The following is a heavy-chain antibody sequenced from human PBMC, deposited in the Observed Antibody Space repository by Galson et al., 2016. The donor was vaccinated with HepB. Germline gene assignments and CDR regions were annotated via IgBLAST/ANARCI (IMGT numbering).Heavy chain of an antibody. CDR3: ARDPGYCSPSGCPRGPR. CDR2: IDPSDSYT. Sequence: QSGAEVKKPGESLRISCKGSGYSFTTYWISWVRQVPGKGLEWMGRIDPSDSYTKYSPSFQGHVTISTDRSISTAYLQWSSLKASDTAMYYCARDPGYCSPSGCPRGPRWGQGTLVTVPS. CDR1: GYSFTTYW. V-gene: IGHV5-10-1*01. D-gene: IGHD2-15*01. J-gene: IGHJ4*02.